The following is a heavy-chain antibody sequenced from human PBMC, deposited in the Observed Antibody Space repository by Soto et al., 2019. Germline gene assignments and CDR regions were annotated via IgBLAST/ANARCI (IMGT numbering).Heavy chain of an antibody. CDR1: GFTFDDSA. D-gene: IGHD2-15*01. V-gene: IGHV3-9*01. J-gene: IGHJ4*02. CDR2: INCDSGSI. CDR3: AKLARGGSRRSDY. Sequence: EVQLVESGGGLVQPGRSLRLSCAASGFTFDDSAMHWVRQAPGKGLEWVSGINCDSGSIGYADSVKGRFTISRDNAKNSLYLQMNSLRAEETALYYGAKLARGGSRRSDYWGQGTLVTVSS.